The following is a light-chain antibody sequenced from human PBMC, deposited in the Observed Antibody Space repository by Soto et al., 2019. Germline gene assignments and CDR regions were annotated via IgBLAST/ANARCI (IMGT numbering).Light chain of an antibody. CDR1: QSVSNNY. CDR2: GAS. CDR3: QQYENSPIT. J-gene: IGKJ5*01. Sequence: EIVLALSPGTLSLSPGERATRSCRASQSVSNNYLAWYQQKPGQAPRLLIYGASNRATGIPDRFSGSGSGTDFTLTINRLEPEDFAVYYCQQYENSPITFGQGTRLEIK. V-gene: IGKV3-20*01.